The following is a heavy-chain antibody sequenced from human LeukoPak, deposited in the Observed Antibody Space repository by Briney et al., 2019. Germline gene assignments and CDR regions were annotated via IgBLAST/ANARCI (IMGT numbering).Heavy chain of an antibody. V-gene: IGHV3-30-3*01. Sequence: PGRSLRLSCAASGFTFSSYAMHWVRQAPGKGLEWVAVISYDGSNKYYADSVKGRFTISRDNSKNTLYLQMNSLRAEDTAVYYRARDHVIAAAGTCDYWGQGTLVTVSS. CDR2: ISYDGSNK. D-gene: IGHD6-13*01. CDR1: GFTFSSYA. CDR3: ARDHVIAAAGTCDY. J-gene: IGHJ4*02.